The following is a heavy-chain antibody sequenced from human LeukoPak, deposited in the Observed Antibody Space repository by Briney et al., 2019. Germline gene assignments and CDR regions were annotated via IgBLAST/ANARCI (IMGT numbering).Heavy chain of an antibody. CDR3: ARVTVTTGSMDV. CDR2: IYYSGRT. Sequence: SETLSLTCSVSGDSIRTSSYYWGWIRQPPGKGLEWIGSIYYSGRTYYNPSLKSRVTISVDTSKNQFSLKLSSVTAADTAVYYCARVTVTTGSMDVWGKGTTVTVSS. V-gene: IGHV4-39*07. CDR1: GDSIRTSSYY. D-gene: IGHD4-17*01. J-gene: IGHJ6*04.